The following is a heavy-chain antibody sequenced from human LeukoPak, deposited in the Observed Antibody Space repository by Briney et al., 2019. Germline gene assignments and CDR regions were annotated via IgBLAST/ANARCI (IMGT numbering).Heavy chain of an antibody. V-gene: IGHV1-2*02. CDR2: INPKSGGT. Sequence: ASVKVSCKTSGYTFTDYYIHWMRQAPGQGLEWMGWINPKSGGTSYAQKFQGRVTMTRDTSISTAYMELSRLRSDDTAVYYCAREWYGSGKDYWGQGTLVTVSS. J-gene: IGHJ4*02. D-gene: IGHD3-10*01. CDR3: AREWYGSGKDY. CDR1: GYTFTDYY.